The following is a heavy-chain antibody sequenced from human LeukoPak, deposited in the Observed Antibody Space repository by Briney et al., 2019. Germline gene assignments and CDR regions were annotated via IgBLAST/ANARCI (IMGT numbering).Heavy chain of an antibody. CDR2: ISGSGGYT. D-gene: IGHD6-13*01. J-gene: IGHJ4*02. CDR3: AKDLYSSNSMLRFDY. Sequence: GGSPRLSCAASGFTFSSYAMSWVRQAPGKGLEWVSSISGSGGYTYYADSVKGRFTISRDNSKNTLYLQMNSLRAEDTAVYYCAKDLYSSNSMLRFDYWGQGTLVTVSS. V-gene: IGHV3-23*01. CDR1: GFTFSSYA.